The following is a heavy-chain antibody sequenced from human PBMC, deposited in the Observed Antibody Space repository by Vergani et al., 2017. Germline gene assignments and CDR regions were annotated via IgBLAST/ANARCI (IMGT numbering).Heavy chain of an antibody. D-gene: IGHD2-2*01. CDR3: ARDPDIVVVPAAPYYYYYYGMDV. Sequence: QVRLQESGPGLVKPSETLSLTCSVSGGSMSGYYWSWIRQPPGKELEWIGYMYHSGSTNYNPSLETQVTISGDTSKNQFSLKLNSVTAADTAVYYCARDPDIVVVPAAPYYYYYYGMDVWGQGTTVTVSS. CDR2: MYHSGST. J-gene: IGHJ6*02. V-gene: IGHV4-59*01. CDR1: GGSMSGYY.